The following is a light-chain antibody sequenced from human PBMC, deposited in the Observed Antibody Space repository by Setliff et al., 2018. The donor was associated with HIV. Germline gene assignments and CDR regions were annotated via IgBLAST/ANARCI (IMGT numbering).Light chain of an antibody. V-gene: IGLV2-23*02. CDR3: CSYAGSSTLYG. Sequence: QSVLTQPASVSGSPGQSITVSCTGTSSDVGGYNYVSWYQQHPGKAPKLMIYDVTKRPSGVSNRFSGSKSGNTASLTISGLQAEDEAVYYCCSYAGSSTLYGFGTGTKVTVL. CDR1: SSDVGGYNY. CDR2: DVT. J-gene: IGLJ1*01.